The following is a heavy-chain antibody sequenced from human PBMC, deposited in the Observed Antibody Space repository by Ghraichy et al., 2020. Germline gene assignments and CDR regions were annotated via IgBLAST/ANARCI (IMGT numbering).Heavy chain of an antibody. CDR3: ARGSRVVRFYYYGGMDV. D-gene: IGHD4-23*01. Sequence: GGSLRLSCVGSGFSFSGYSMNWVRQSPGKGLEWVSYITSRSRTISYADSVKGRFTISRDNAQNSLYLQMNSLRDEDTAVYYCARGSRVVRFYYYGGMDVCGQGTAVTVCS. V-gene: IGHV3-48*02. J-gene: IGHJ6*02. CDR1: GFSFSGYS. CDR2: ITSRSRTI.